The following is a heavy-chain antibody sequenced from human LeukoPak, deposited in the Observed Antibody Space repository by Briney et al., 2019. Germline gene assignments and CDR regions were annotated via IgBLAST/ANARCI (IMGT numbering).Heavy chain of an antibody. CDR3: ARDQLNIAAAAPYYFDY. Sequence: KPSQTLSLTCAISGDSVSSNSAAWNWVRQSPSRGLEWLGRTYYRSKWYNDYAVSVKSRITSNPDTSKNQFSLQLNSVTPEDTAVYYCARDQLNIAAAAPYYFDYWGQGTLVTVSS. CDR1: GDSVSSNSAA. CDR2: TYYRSKWYN. D-gene: IGHD6-13*01. V-gene: IGHV6-1*01. J-gene: IGHJ4*02.